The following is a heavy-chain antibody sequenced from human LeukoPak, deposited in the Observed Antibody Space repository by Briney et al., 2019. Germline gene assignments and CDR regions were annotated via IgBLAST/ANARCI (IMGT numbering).Heavy chain of an antibody. CDR1: GYTLTELS. Sequence: ASVKVSCKVSGYTLTELSMHWVRQAPGKGLEWMGGFDPEDGETIYAQKFQGRVTMTEDTSTDTAYMELSSLRSEDTAVYYCATVWYDYVCVSDRYNDYWGQGTLVTVSS. V-gene: IGHV1-24*01. CDR2: FDPEDGET. CDR3: ATVWYDYVCVSDRYNDY. D-gene: IGHD3-16*02. J-gene: IGHJ4*02.